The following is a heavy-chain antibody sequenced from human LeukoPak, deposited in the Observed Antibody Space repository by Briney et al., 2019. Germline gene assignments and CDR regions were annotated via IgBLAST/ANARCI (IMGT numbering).Heavy chain of an antibody. CDR3: ARGPVSTHGMDV. CDR1: GCTFTSYD. CDR2: KNPNSGRT. V-gene: IGHV1-8*01. Sequence: ASVKVSFKASGCTFTSYDINWVRQATGQGLEWMGWKNPNSGRTGFAQKFQGRLTMTTNTSISTAYMELSSLTSEDTAVYYCARGPVSTHGMDVWGQGTTVTVSS. J-gene: IGHJ6*02. D-gene: IGHD2-2*01.